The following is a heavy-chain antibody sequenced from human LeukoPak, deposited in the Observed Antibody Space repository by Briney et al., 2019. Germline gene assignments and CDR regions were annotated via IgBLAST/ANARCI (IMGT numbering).Heavy chain of an antibody. D-gene: IGHD1-26*01. CDR3: ARDGRFPPEVLTRYFDY. J-gene: IGHJ4*02. Sequence: SETLSLTCTVSGGSISSSSYYWGWIRQPPGKGLEWIGSIYYSGSTYYNPSLKSRVTISVDTSKNQFSLKLSSVTAADTAVYYCARDGRFPPEVLTRYFDYWGQGTLVTVSS. CDR1: GGSISSSSYY. CDR2: IYYSGST. V-gene: IGHV4-39*07.